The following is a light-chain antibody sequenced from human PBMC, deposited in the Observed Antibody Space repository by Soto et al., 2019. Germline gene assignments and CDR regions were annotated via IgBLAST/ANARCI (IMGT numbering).Light chain of an antibody. V-gene: IGKV3-20*01. Sequence: EIVLTQSPDTLSLSPGERATLSCRASQSVIKNYLAWYQQKPGQAPRLLIDDASRRATGIPDRFSGSGSGTDFTLTINRLEPEDFAVYYCQQCATSPLTFGQGTRVEIQ. J-gene: IGKJ1*01. CDR3: QQCATSPLT. CDR2: DAS. CDR1: QSVIKNY.